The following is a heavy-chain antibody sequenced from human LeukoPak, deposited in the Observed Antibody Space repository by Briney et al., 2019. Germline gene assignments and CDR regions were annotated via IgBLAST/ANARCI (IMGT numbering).Heavy chain of an antibody. V-gene: IGHV3-23*01. CDR3: ARGKDGYNLGPPEC. CDR1: GFTFSSYD. Sequence: ESLTLSCAASGFTFSSYDLSWIRQAPGKGLERISGISDSGGRTYYAHSVKGRFTISVDNSKTPLYLQMSSLRAADTGVYYCARGKDGYNLGPPECWGQGTLVTVSS. CDR2: ISDSGGRT. J-gene: IGHJ4*02. D-gene: IGHD5-24*01.